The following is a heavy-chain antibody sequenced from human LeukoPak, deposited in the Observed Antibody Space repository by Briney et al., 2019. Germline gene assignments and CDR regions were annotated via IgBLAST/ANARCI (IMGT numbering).Heavy chain of an antibody. CDR1: GFIFSSYS. V-gene: IGHV3-21*01. Sequence: PGGSLRLSCAASGFIFSSYSMNWVRQAPGKGLEWVSSISSSSSYIYYADSVKGRFTISRDNAKNSLYLQMNSLRAEDTAVYYCARDLDGSGSYYDYWGQGTLVTVSS. D-gene: IGHD3-10*01. CDR2: ISSSSSYI. J-gene: IGHJ4*02. CDR3: ARDLDGSGSYYDY.